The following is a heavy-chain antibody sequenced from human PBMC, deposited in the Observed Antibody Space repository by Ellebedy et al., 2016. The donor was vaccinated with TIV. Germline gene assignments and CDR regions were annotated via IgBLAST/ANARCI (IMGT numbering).Heavy chain of an antibody. CDR1: GYTLTSHY. CDR3: ARVGNFREGNTVSSTAFDL. CDR2: INPNDGST. D-gene: IGHD4-17*01. Sequence: ASVKVSXXASGYTLTSHYIHWVRQAPGQGLEWMGLINPNDGSTSHAQKFQGRLTMTSDTSTTTVDMDLTSLTSEDTALYYCARVGNFREGNTVSSTAFDLWGQGTKVTVSA. J-gene: IGHJ3*01. V-gene: IGHV1-46*01.